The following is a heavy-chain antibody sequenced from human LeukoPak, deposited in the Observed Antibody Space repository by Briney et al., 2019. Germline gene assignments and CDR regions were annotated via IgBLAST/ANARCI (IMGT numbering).Heavy chain of an antibody. D-gene: IGHD3-16*01. CDR3: ARHAFWGLVLWYFDL. J-gene: IGHJ2*01. CDR1: GGSISSYY. CDR2: IYTSGST. Sequence: SETLSLTCTASGGSISSYYWSWIRQPPGKGLEWIGYIYTSGSTNYNPSLKSRVTISVDTSKNQFSLKLSSVTAAHTAVYYCARHAFWGLVLWYFDLWGRGTLVTVSS. V-gene: IGHV4-4*09.